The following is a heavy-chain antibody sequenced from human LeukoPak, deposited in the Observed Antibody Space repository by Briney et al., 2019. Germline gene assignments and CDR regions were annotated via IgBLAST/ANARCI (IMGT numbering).Heavy chain of an antibody. Sequence: GGSLRLSCAAAGFTFGTYWMSWVRQAPGKGLEWVANIKQDGSEKYYVDSVKGRFTISRDNAKNSLYLQMNSLRAEDTAVYYCARVKGSGWYEVDYWGQGTLVTVSS. CDR2: IKQDGSEK. V-gene: IGHV3-7*02. D-gene: IGHD6-19*01. CDR1: GFTFGTYW. CDR3: ARVKGSGWYEVDY. J-gene: IGHJ4*02.